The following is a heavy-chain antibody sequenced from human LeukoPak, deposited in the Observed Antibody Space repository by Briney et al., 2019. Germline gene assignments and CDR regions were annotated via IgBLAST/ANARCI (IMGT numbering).Heavy chain of an antibody. D-gene: IGHD6-13*01. CDR2: IYHSGST. J-gene: IGHJ6*03. CDR1: GGSISSGGYY. V-gene: IGHV4-30-2*01. Sequence: PSQTLSLTCTVSGGSISSGGYYWSWIRQPPGKGLEWIGYIYHSGSTYYNPSLKSRVTISVDRTKNQFSLKLSSVTAADTAVYYCARGGQQPGDFYYYYYYMDVWGKGTTVTVSS. CDR3: ARGGQQPGDFYYYYYYMDV.